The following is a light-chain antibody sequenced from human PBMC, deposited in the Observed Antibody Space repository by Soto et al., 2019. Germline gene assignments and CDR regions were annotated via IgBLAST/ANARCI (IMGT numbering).Light chain of an antibody. CDR2: SDD. Sequence: QAVVTQQPSMSGTPGQRVTISCSGSNSNIGRYSVNWYQHFPGTAPKILIYSDDERPSGVPDRFSGSKSGTSASLAISGLQSEDEAEYYCAAWDDNLNGPLFGGGTKLTVL. J-gene: IGLJ3*02. CDR3: AAWDDNLNGPL. V-gene: IGLV1-44*01. CDR1: NSNIGRYS.